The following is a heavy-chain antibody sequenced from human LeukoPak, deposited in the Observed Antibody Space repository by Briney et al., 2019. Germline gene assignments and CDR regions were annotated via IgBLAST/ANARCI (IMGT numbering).Heavy chain of an antibody. CDR1: GGSVNSGSYY. J-gene: IGHJ4*02. D-gene: IGHD4-17*01. V-gene: IGHV4-61*01. CDR3: ARSYGDYGDY. Sequence: SETLSLTCTVSGGSVNSGSYYWSWIRQPPGKGLEWIGYIYYSGSTNYNPSLKSRVTISVDTSKNQFSLRLSSVTAADTAVYYCARSYGDYGDYWGQGTLVTVSS. CDR2: IYYSGST.